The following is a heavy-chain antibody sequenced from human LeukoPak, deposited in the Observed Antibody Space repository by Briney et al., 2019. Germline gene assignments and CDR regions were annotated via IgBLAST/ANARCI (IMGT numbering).Heavy chain of an antibody. J-gene: IGHJ5*02. CDR3: ARADDCSSTSCYRGYWFDP. CDR1: GYTFTGYY. D-gene: IGHD2-2*02. V-gene: IGHV1-2*02. Sequence: ASVKVSCKASGYTFTGYYMHWVRQAPGQGLEWMGWINPNSGGTNYAQKFQGRVTMTRDTSISTAYMELSRLRSDDTAVYYCARADDCSSTSCYRGYWFDPWGQGTLVTVSS. CDR2: INPNSGGT.